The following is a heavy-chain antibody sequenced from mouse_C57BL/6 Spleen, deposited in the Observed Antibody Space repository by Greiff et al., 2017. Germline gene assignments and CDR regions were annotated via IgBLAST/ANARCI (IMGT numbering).Heavy chain of an antibody. CDR2: IYPGDGDT. D-gene: IGHD1-1*01. V-gene: IGHV1-80*01. J-gene: IGHJ4*01. CDR1: GYAFSSYW. CDR3: ASDYGSSYNAMDY. Sequence: QVQLKESGAELVKPGASVKISCKASGYAFSSYWMNWVKQRPGKGLEWIGQIYPGDGDTNYNGKFKGKATLTADKSSSTAYMQLSSLTSEDSAVYLCASDYGSSYNAMDYWGQGTSVTVSS.